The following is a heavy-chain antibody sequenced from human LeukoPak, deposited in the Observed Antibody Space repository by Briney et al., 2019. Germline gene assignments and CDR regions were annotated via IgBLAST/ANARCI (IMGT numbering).Heavy chain of an antibody. CDR3: AKDPNGDYVGTFDM. D-gene: IGHD4-17*01. V-gene: IGHV3-23*01. CDR1: GFTFGSYG. CDR2: ISGNGGRT. Sequence: GGSLRLSCAASGFTFGSYGMSWVRQAPGKGLEWVSFISGNGGRTDYAESVKGRFTISRDNSKNTVYLQMNSLRDEDTATYYCAKDPNGDYVGTFDMWGQGTMVTVSS. J-gene: IGHJ3*02.